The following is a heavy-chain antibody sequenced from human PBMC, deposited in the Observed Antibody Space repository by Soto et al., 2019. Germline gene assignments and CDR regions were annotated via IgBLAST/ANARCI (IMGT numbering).Heavy chain of an antibody. CDR3: AKDPPVGWYSSSWDEKGYNWFDP. V-gene: IGHV3-23*01. CDR2: ISGSGGST. Sequence: EVQLLESGGGLVQPGGSLRLSCAASGFTFSSYAMSWVRQAPGKGLEWVSAISGSGGSTYYADSVKGRFTISRDNSKNTLYLQMNSLRAEDTAVYYCAKDPPVGWYSSSWDEKGYNWFDPWGQGTLVTVSS. D-gene: IGHD6-13*01. CDR1: GFTFSSYA. J-gene: IGHJ5*02.